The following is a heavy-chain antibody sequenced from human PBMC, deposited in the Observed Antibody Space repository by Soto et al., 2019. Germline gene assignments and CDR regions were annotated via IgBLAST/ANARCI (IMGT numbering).Heavy chain of an antibody. D-gene: IGHD6-19*01. V-gene: IGHV3-23*01. CDR3: AKWSIAVAGTDYYYYGMDV. J-gene: IGHJ6*02. CDR2: ISGSGGST. CDR1: GFTFSSYA. Sequence: GGSLRLSCAASGFTFSSYARSWVRQAPGKGLEWVSAISGSGGSTYYADSVKGRFTISRDNSKNTLYLQMNSLRAEDTAVYYCAKWSIAVAGTDYYYYGMDVWGQGTTVTVSS.